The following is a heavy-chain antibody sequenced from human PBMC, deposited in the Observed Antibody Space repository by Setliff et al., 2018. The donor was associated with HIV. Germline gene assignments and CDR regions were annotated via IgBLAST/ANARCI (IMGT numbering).Heavy chain of an antibody. V-gene: IGHV3-48*01. CDR1: GFTFSSYS. D-gene: IGHD3-9*01. Sequence: GSLRLSCAASGFTFSSYSMNWVRQAPGKGLEWVSYISSSSSTIYYADSVKGRFTISRDNAKNSLYLQMNSLRAEDTAVYYCAKTIGRYFDIFDNWGQGTLVTVSS. J-gene: IGHJ4*02. CDR2: ISSSSSTI. CDR3: AKTIGRYFDIFDN.